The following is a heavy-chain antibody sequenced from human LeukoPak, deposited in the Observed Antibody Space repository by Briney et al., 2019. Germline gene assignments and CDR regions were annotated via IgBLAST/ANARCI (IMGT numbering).Heavy chain of an antibody. CDR2: IYSGGST. CDR3: ARRLWDGSGSYSLYYYYYYMDV. J-gene: IGHJ6*03. V-gene: IGHV3-53*01. Sequence: GGSLRLSCAASGFTVSSNYVSWVRQAPGKGLEWVSDIYSGGSTYYADSVKGRFTISRDNAKNSLYLQMNSLRAEDTALYYCARRLWDGSGSYSLYYYYYYMDVWGKGTTVTVSS. D-gene: IGHD3-10*01. CDR1: GFTVSSNY.